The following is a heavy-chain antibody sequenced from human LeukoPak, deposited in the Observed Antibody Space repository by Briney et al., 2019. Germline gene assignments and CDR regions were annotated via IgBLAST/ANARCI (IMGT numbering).Heavy chain of an antibody. D-gene: IGHD3-9*01. V-gene: IGHV1-18*01. CDR3: ARDYSYFDWLLDAFDI. CDR1: GYTFTSYG. J-gene: IGHJ3*02. CDR2: ISAYNGNT. Sequence: GASVKVSCKASGYTFTSYGISWVRQAPGQGLEWMGWISAYNGNTNYAQKLQGRDTITTDTSTSTAYMELRSLRSDDTAVYYCARDYSYFDWLLDAFDIWGQGTMVTVSS.